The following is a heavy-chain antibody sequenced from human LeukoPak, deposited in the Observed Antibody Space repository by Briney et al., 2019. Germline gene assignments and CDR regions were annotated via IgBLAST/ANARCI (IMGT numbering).Heavy chain of an antibody. CDR2: IRYDGSNK. CDR1: GFTFSSYG. Sequence: GGSLRLSCAASGFTFSSYGMHWVRQAPGKGLEWVAFIRYDGSNKYYADSVKGRFTISRDNSKNTLYLQMNSLRAEDTAVYYCARTASGYSYPYYMDVWGKGTTVTVSS. D-gene: IGHD5-18*01. V-gene: IGHV3-30*02. CDR3: ARTASGYSYPYYMDV. J-gene: IGHJ6*03.